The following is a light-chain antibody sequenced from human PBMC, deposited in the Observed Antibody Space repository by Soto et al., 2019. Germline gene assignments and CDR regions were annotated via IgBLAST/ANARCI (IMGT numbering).Light chain of an antibody. V-gene: IGKV1-5*03. CDR1: QDISSY. CDR3: QQYNNYSLT. J-gene: IGKJ1*01. Sequence: IQLTQSPSFRSASVGDRVPITCRASQDISSYLAWYQQKPGKAPKVLIYNASSLDSGVPSRISGSGSGAEFTLTISSLQPDDFATYYCQQYNNYSLTFGQGTKVDIK. CDR2: NAS.